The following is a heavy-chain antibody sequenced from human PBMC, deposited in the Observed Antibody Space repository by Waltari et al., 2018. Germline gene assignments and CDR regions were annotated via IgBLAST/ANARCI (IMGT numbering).Heavy chain of an antibody. CDR3: ARDYGRYYDSSGFDY. J-gene: IGHJ4*02. CDR1: GFTFSSYS. Sequence: EVQLVESGGGLVQPGGSLRLSCAASGFTFSSYSMNWVRQAPGKGLEWVSYISSSSSTRYYADSVKGRFTISRDNAKNSLYLQMNSLRAEDTAVYYCARDYGRYYDSSGFDYWGQGTLVTVSS. V-gene: IGHV3-48*01. D-gene: IGHD3-22*01. CDR2: ISSSSSTR.